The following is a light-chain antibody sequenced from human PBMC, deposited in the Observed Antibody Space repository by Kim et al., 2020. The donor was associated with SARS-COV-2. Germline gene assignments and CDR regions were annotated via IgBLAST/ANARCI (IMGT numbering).Light chain of an antibody. CDR1: QSVRSN. CDR3: QQYNNWPSLT. CDR2: GAS. V-gene: IGKV3-15*01. J-gene: IGKJ4*01. Sequence: SPGERATLSCRASQSVRSNLAWYQQNPGQAPRLLIYGASTRATGIPARFSGSGSGTEFTLTISSLQSEDFAVYYCQQYNNWPSLTFGGGTKVDIK.